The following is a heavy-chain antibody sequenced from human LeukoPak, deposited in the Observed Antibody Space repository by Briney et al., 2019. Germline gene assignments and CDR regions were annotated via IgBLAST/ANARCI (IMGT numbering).Heavy chain of an antibody. Sequence: SEDLPHTCSVTGGFNRSYYWSWIRQPPGKELAWIGYMYYSGSTKYNPSLKSQVTVLVDASKSQFFLKLSSVTAVDTAVYYCARRRPYGCGDCYPPLGWYFDLWGRGNLVTVSS. CDR1: GGFNRSYY. V-gene: IGHV4-59*01. CDR3: ARRRPYGCGDCYPPLGWYFDL. D-gene: IGHD2-21*02. CDR2: MYYSGST. J-gene: IGHJ2*01.